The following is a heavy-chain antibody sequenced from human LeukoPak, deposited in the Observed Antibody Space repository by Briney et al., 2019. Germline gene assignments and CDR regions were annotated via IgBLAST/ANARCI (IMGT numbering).Heavy chain of an antibody. CDR1: GFTFDDYA. Sequence: GGSLRLSCAASGFTFDDYAMHWVRQAPGKGLEWVSGISWNSGSIGYADSVKGRFTISRDNAKNSLYLQMNSLRAEDTAVFYCARDYGFGGNYMDVWGKGTTVTVSS. CDR2: ISWNSGSI. D-gene: IGHD3-16*01. J-gene: IGHJ6*03. V-gene: IGHV3-9*01. CDR3: ARDYGFGGNYMDV.